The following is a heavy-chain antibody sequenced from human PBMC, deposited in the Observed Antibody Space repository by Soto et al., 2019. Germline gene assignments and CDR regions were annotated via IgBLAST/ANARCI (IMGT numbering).Heavy chain of an antibody. CDR1: GYTFTGYY. V-gene: IGHV1-2*02. D-gene: IGHD3-3*01. Sequence: ASVKVSCKASGYTFTGYYMHWVRQAPGQGLEWMGWINPNSGGTNYAQKFQGRVTMTRDTSISTAYMELSRLRSDDTAVYYCASPTTIFGVVKGNDGMDVWGQGTTVTVSS. CDR3: ASPTTIFGVVKGNDGMDV. CDR2: INPNSGGT. J-gene: IGHJ6*02.